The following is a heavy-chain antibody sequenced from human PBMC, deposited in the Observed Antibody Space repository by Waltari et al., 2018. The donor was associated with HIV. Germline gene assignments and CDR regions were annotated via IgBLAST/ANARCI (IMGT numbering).Heavy chain of an antibody. V-gene: IGHV3-74*02. CDR3: VKDVTVTHYGVYYSGLDV. CDR1: GFIFGSHW. J-gene: IGHJ6*02. CDR2: IDGDGRVK. D-gene: IGHD2-8*01. Sequence: LESGGTPVQPGESLSVSCKASGFIFGSHWRLWVRQSPGKGLVWVSRIDGDGRVKKYADTVKGRFTISRDNTKETLFLEMKSLRVEDSGIYHCVKDVTVTHYGVYYSGLDVWGQGTTVTV.